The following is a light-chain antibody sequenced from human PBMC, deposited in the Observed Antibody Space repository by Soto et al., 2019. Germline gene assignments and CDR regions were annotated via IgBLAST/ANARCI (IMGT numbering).Light chain of an antibody. CDR3: SSYAGSNNHVV. CDR1: SSDVGGYNY. CDR2: EVS. V-gene: IGLV2-8*01. J-gene: IGLJ2*01. Sequence: QSVLTQPPSASGSPGQSVTISCTGTSSDVGGYNYVSWYQQHPGKAPKLMIYEVSKRPSGVPYRFSGSKSGNTASLTVSGLQAEDEADYYCSSYAGSNNHVVFGGGTKLTVL.